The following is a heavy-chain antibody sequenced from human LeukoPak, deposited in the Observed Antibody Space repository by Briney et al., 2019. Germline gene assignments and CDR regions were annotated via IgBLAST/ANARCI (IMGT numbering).Heavy chain of an antibody. CDR3: ARLDGPTVTSFDY. V-gene: IGHV3-53*01. Sequence: GGSLRLSCAASGFTVSSNFMGWVRQAPGKGLEWVSVIYSGGSTYYADSVKGRFTIPRDNSKNTLYLQMKSLAAEDTAVYYCARLDGPTVTSFDYWGQGTLVTVSS. CDR1: GFTVSSNF. D-gene: IGHD4-17*01. J-gene: IGHJ4*02. CDR2: IYSGGST.